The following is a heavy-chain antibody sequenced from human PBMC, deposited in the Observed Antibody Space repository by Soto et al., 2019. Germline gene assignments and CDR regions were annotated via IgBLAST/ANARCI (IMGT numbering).Heavy chain of an antibody. V-gene: IGHV3-11*05. CDR1: GYAFSAYY. J-gene: IGHJ6*02. CDR3: VREYYYGMDV. CDR2: LTSSSDYT. Sequence: QEQLVESGGGWVRPGGALRLSCAASGYAFSAYYMTWMRQAPGKGLEWVSYLTSSSDYTNYAGSVKGRFTISRDNAKNSLYLQMNSLRVEDTAVYYCVREYYYGMDVWGQGTTVTVSS.